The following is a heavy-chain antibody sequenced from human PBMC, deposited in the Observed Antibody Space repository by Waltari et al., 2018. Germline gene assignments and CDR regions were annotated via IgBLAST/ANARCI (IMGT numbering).Heavy chain of an antibody. D-gene: IGHD5-18*01. Sequence: EVQLLMSGGGLVQPGGSLKLSCTASGFIFSNYAMHWVRQSPERGLQWVSGISGHGVTTYYADSVKGRFTISRDNSKNTRFLQMDSLRAEDAALYFCAKDREAMSAMVTVTYFDSWGQGARVSVSS. CDR3: AKDREAMSAMVTVTYFDS. J-gene: IGHJ4*02. CDR1: GFIFSNYA. CDR2: ISGHGVTT. V-gene: IGHV3-23*01.